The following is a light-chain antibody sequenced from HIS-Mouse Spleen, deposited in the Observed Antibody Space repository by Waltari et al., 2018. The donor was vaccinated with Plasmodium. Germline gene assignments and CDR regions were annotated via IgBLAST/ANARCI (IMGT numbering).Light chain of an antibody. J-gene: IGLJ2*01. V-gene: IGLV2-11*01. Sequence: QSALTQPRSVSGSPGQSVTISCTGTSSDVGGSNYDYWYQQHPGKAPKLMIYDVSPRAAGVPVCFAGSKSGNTASRTISGLQAEDEADYYCCSYAGSYTWVFGGGTKLTVL. CDR3: CSYAGSYTWV. CDR2: DVS. CDR1: SSDVGGSNY.